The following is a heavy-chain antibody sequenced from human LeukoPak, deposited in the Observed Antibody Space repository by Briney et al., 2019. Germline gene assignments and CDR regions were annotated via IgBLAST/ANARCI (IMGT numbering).Heavy chain of an antibody. Sequence: SETLSLTCTVSGYSISSGYYWGWIRQPPGKGLEWIGSIYHSGSTYYNPSLKSRVTISVDTSKNQFSLRLSSVTAADTAVYYCAREGIVRTYDQWGQGILVTVSS. CDR2: IYHSGST. V-gene: IGHV4-38-2*02. J-gene: IGHJ4*02. CDR3: AREGIVRTYDQ. D-gene: IGHD2/OR15-2a*01. CDR1: GYSISSGYY.